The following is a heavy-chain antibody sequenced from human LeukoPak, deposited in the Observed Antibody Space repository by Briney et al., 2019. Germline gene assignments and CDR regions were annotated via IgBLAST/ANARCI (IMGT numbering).Heavy chain of an antibody. D-gene: IGHD2-2*01. CDR2: ISGNGGST. J-gene: IGHJ4*02. CDR1: GFTFSNYA. CDR3: AKLPYCSSTNCIDY. V-gene: IGHV3-23*01. Sequence: GGSLRLSCAASGFTFSNYAVSWVRQAPGKGLEWVSGISGNGGSTYYADSVKGRLAISRDNSKNTLYLQMSSLRAEDTAVYYCAKLPYCSSTNCIDYWGQGTLVTVSS.